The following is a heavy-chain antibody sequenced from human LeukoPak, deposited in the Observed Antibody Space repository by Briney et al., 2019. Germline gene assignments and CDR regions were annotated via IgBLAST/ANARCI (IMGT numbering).Heavy chain of an antibody. Sequence: GGSLRLSCAASGFTFSSYWMSWVRQAPGKGLEWVANIKQDGSEKYYVDSVKGRFTIYRDNAKNSLYLQMNSLRAEDTAVYYCARGGGYSGYDDIDYWGQGTLVTVSS. CDR1: GFTFSSYW. J-gene: IGHJ4*02. CDR3: ARGGGYSGYDDIDY. D-gene: IGHD5-12*01. CDR2: IKQDGSEK. V-gene: IGHV3-7*01.